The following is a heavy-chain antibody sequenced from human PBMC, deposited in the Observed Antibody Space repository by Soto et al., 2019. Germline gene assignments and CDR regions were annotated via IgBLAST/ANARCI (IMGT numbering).Heavy chain of an antibody. Sequence: QVHLQESGPGLVRPSGTLSLTCAVSGASISSTTSHNWWTWVRQPPGKGLEWIGEIYHSGSTNYNPSLKSRVTMSVDKSKNQFSLKLTSVTAADTAVYYCARMVGATLVDFWGQGTLVTVSS. CDR3: ARMVGATLVDF. CDR1: GASISSTTSHNW. J-gene: IGHJ4*02. CDR2: IYHSGST. D-gene: IGHD1-26*01. V-gene: IGHV4-4*02.